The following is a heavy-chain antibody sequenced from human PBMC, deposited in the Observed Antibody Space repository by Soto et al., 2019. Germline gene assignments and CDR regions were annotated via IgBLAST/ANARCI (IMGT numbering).Heavy chain of an antibody. D-gene: IGHD2-2*01. V-gene: IGHV3-30*18. CDR1: GFTFSSYG. CDR3: VKATLPTAIKFGVDS. CDR2: ISHDGNQK. Sequence: GGSLRLSCAASGFTFSSYGMHWVRQTPDKGPEWVAVISHDGNQKYYADFAKGRFTISRDNARNTLHLQMNSLRPEDTAFFYCVKATLPTAIKFGVDSWGQGTLVTVSS. J-gene: IGHJ5*01.